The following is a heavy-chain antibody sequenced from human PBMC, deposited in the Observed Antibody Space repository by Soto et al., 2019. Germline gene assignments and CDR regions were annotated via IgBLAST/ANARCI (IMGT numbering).Heavy chain of an antibody. Sequence: ASVKVSCKASGFNFTSSAVQWVRQARGQRLEWIGWIVVGSGNTNYAQKFQERVTITRDMSTSTAYMELSSLRSEDTAVYYCAADLWDRDAFDIWGQGTMVTVSS. CDR1: GFNFTSSA. J-gene: IGHJ3*02. CDR2: IVVGSGNT. D-gene: IGHD1-26*01. V-gene: IGHV1-58*01. CDR3: AADLWDRDAFDI.